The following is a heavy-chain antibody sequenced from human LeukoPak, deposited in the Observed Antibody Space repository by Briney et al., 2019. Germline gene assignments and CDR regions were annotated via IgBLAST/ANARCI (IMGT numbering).Heavy chain of an antibody. CDR2: ISSSSTI. CDR3: AELGITMIGGV. J-gene: IGHJ6*04. Sequence: GGSLRLSCAASGFTFSIYSMNWVRQAPGKGLEWVSYISSSSTIHYADSVKGRFTISRDNAKNSLYLQMNSLRAEDTAVYYCAELGITMIGGVWGKGTTVTISP. V-gene: IGHV3-48*01. D-gene: IGHD3-10*02. CDR1: GFTFSIYS.